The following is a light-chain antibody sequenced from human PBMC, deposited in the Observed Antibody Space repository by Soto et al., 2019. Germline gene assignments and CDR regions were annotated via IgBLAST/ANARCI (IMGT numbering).Light chain of an antibody. CDR3: SSYTSNTNSV. V-gene: IGLV2-14*01. CDR2: EVT. J-gene: IGLJ1*01. CDR1: SSDVGYYNY. Sequence: QSALTQPASVSGSPGQSITISCTGTSSDVGYYNYVSWYQQHPGKAPILMIYEVTNRPSGVSNRFSGSKSGNTASLTISRLQAEDEAAYYCSSYTSNTNSVFGTGTKVTVL.